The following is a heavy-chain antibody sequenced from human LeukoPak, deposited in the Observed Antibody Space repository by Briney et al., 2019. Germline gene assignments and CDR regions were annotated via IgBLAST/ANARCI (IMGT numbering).Heavy chain of an antibody. Sequence: KPSEPLSLTCTVSGASISSSSYSWAWLRQPPAKGLAWIGSIYYSGSTYYDPSLKGRVTISGDTAKNQCSLELSSVTAAGTAVYYCGRKGYSYGYKGGAFDYWGQGTLVTVSS. CDR3: GRKGYSYGYKGGAFDY. CDR2: IYYSGST. D-gene: IGHD5-18*01. CDR1: GASISSSSYS. J-gene: IGHJ4*02. V-gene: IGHV4-39*07.